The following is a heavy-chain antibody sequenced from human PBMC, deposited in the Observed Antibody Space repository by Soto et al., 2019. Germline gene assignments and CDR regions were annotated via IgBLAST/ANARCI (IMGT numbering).Heavy chain of an antibody. CDR1: GFTFNSYA. D-gene: IGHD4-17*01. CDR2: ISSSSSTI. CDR3: ARDGGDYGYYYYYYMDV. V-gene: IGHV3-48*01. J-gene: IGHJ6*03. Sequence: SLKISCAASGFTFNSYAMNWVRQAPGKGLEWVSYISSSSSTIYYADSVKGRFTISRDNAKNSLYLQMNSLRAEDTAVYYCARDGGDYGYYYYYYMDVWGKGTTVTVSS.